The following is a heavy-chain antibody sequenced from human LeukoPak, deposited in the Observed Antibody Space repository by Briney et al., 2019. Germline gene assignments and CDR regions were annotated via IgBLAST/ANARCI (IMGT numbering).Heavy chain of an antibody. CDR1: GFTFSSYS. V-gene: IGHV3-21*01. J-gene: IGHJ5*02. CDR2: ISSSSPYI. Sequence: GGSLRLSCAASGFTFSSYSMNWVRQAPGKGLEWVSSISSSSPYIYYADSLRGRFTISRDNAKNSLYLQMNSLRAEDMAVYYCARGGVPAAMGWFDPWGQGTLVTVSS. CDR3: ARGGVPAAMGWFDP. D-gene: IGHD2-2*01.